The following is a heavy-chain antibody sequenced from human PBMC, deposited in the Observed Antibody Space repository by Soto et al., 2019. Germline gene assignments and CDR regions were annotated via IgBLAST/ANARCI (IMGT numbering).Heavy chain of an antibody. CDR2: IIPIFGTA. CDR1: GGTFSSYA. Sequence: QVQLVQSGAEVKKPGSSVKVSCKASGGTFSSYAISWVRQAPGQGLEWMGGIIPIFGTANYAQKFQGRVTITADESTSTAYMELNSLRSEDTAVYYRASSRSSSWYALYYFDSWGQGTLVTVSS. J-gene: IGHJ4*02. D-gene: IGHD6-13*01. CDR3: ASSRSSSWYALYYFDS. V-gene: IGHV1-69*01.